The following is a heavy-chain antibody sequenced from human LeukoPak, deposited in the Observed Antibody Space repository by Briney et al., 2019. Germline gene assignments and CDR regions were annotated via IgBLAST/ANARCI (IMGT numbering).Heavy chain of an antibody. V-gene: IGHV3-23*01. CDR1: GFTFSNYA. Sequence: GGSLRLSCAASGFTFSNYAMTWVRQAPGKGLEWVSAISGSGGGTYYADSVKGRFTISRDNSKNTLCLQMNSLRAEDTAVYYCTSNWNSDYWGQGTLVTVSS. J-gene: IGHJ4*02. CDR3: TSNWNSDY. D-gene: IGHD1-7*01. CDR2: ISGSGGGT.